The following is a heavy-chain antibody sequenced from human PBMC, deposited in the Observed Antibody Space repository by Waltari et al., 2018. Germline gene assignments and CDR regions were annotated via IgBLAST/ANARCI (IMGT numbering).Heavy chain of an antibody. D-gene: IGHD2-15*01. V-gene: IGHV4-4*02. Sequence: QLQLQQSGPGLVKPSESLSLTCAVSGDSMSRSYWWSWVRQPPGKGREWIGQIHRSGRTHYNPSLESRVTMSIDTSNNQFSLKVPSATAADTAVYYCARDRGRGLYLDSWGQGTLVTVSP. CDR1: GDSMSRSYW. CDR2: IHRSGRT. CDR3: ARDRGRGLYLDS. J-gene: IGHJ4*02.